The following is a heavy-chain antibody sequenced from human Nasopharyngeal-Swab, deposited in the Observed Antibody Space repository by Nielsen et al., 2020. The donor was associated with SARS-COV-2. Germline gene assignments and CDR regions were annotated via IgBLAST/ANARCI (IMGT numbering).Heavy chain of an antibody. CDR2: IYHSGST. Sequence: SETLSLTCAVSGGSISSGGYSWSWIRQPPGKGLEWIGYIYHSGSTYYNPSLKSRATISVDRSKNQFSLKLSSVTAADTAVYYCARVGAAAVEAFDYWGQGTLVTVSS. J-gene: IGHJ4*02. D-gene: IGHD6-13*01. CDR3: ARVGAAAVEAFDY. CDR1: GGSISSGGYS. V-gene: IGHV4-30-2*01.